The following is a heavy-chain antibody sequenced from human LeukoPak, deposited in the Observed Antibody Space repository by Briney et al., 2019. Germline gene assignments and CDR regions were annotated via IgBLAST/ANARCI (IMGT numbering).Heavy chain of an antibody. CDR3: TKTYYYDTK. Sequence: GGSVRLFCAASGFLFCNAWMLWLRQATGGSLEWVGRIKSKTDGGTTDYAAPVKGRFTISRDDSKNTVYLQMNSLKTEDTAVYYCTKTYYYDTKWGQGTLVTVSS. J-gene: IGHJ4*02. D-gene: IGHD3-22*01. CDR2: IKSKTDGGTT. V-gene: IGHV3-15*01. CDR1: GFLFCNAW.